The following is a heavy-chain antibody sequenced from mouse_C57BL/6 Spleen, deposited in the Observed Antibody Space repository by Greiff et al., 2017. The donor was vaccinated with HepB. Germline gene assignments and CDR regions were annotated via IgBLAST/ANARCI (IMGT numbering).Heavy chain of an antibody. Sequence: EVMLVESGGGLVKPGGSLKLSCAASGFTFSDYGMHWVRQAPEKGLEWVAYISSGSSTIYYADTVKGRFTISRDNAKNTLFLQMTSLRSEDTAMYYCARNPSYYSNYYYFDYWGQGTTLTVSS. CDR3: ARNPSYYSNYYYFDY. D-gene: IGHD2-5*01. CDR1: GFTFSDYG. CDR2: ISSGSSTI. J-gene: IGHJ2*01. V-gene: IGHV5-17*01.